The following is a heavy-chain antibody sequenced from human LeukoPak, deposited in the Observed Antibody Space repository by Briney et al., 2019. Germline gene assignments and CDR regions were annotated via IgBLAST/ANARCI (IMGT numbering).Heavy chain of an antibody. Sequence: SVKVSCKASGGTFSSYAISWVRQAPGQGLEWMGRIIPILGIANYAQRFQGRVTITTDESTSTAYMELTSLRSEDTAVYYCARGYCSSTSCFLDYWGQGTLVTVSS. J-gene: IGHJ4*02. CDR2: IIPILGIA. V-gene: IGHV1-69*04. CDR1: GGTFSSYA. CDR3: ARGYCSSTSCFLDY. D-gene: IGHD2-2*01.